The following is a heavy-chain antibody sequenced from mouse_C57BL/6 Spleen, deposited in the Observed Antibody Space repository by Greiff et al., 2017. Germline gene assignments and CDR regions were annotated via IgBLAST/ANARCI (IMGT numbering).Heavy chain of an antibody. CDR2: ISYDGSN. CDR1: GYSITSGYY. J-gene: IGHJ1*03. CDR3: AGANWYFDV. V-gene: IGHV3-6*01. Sequence: EVQLVESGPGLVKPSQSLSLTCSVTGYSITSGYYWNWIRQFPGNKLEWMGYISYDGSNNYNPSLKNRISITRDTSKNQFFLKLNSVTTEDTATYYCAGANWYFDVWGTGTTVTVSS.